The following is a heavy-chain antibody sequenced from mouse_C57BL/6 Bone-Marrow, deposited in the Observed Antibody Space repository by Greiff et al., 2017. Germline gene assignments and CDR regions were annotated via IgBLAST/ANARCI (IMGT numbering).Heavy chain of an antibody. V-gene: IGHV1-5*01. J-gene: IGHJ2*01. CDR2: VYPGNSDP. Sequence: EVKLMESGTVLARPGASVKMSCKTSGYTFTSYWMHWVKHRPGQGLEWIGAVYPGNSDPSYNHKFKGKAKLTAVTSASTAYMEHSGLTNEDSAVYYCTRSGDYDSGAYFDYWGQGTTLTVSS. D-gene: IGHD2-4*01. CDR1: GYTFTSYW. CDR3: TRSGDYDSGAYFDY.